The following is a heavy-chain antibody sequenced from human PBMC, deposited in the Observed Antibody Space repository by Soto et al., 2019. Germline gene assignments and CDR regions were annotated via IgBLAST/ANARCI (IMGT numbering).Heavy chain of an antibody. CDR2: IYYSGST. J-gene: IGHJ6*02. V-gene: IGHV4-31*03. D-gene: IGHD2-2*01. CDR3: ARGGYCSSTSCYSSPGPYGMDV. Sequence: SLSLTCTFPGGSISIGGYYCIWIRRHPGKGLEWIGYIYYSGSTYYNPSLKSRVTISVDTSKNQFSLKLSSVTAADTAVYYCARGGYCSSTSCYSSPGPYGMDVWGQGTTVTV. CDR1: GGSISIGGYY.